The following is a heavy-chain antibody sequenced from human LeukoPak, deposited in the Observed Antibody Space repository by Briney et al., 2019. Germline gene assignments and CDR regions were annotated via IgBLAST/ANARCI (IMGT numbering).Heavy chain of an antibody. J-gene: IGHJ4*02. CDR3: AREISGSFLN. Sequence: SETLSLTCTVSGGSISSSSYYWGWIRQPPGKGLEWIGSIYYSGSTYYNPSLKSRVTISVDTSKNQFSLKLSSVTAADTAVYFCAREISGSFLNWGQGTLVTVSS. D-gene: IGHD1-26*01. V-gene: IGHV4-39*07. CDR2: IYYSGST. CDR1: GGSISSSSYY.